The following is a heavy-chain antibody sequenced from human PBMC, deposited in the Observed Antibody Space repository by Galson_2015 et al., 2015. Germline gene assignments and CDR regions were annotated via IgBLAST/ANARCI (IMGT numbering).Heavy chain of an antibody. CDR3: AKDRVSIAAADTFDY. J-gene: IGHJ4*02. V-gene: IGHV3-23*01. CDR1: GFTFSSYA. CDR2: ISGSGDRT. Sequence: SLRLSCAASGFTFSSYAMSWVRQAPGKGLQWVSAISGSGDRTYYADSVKGRFTISRDNSKNTLYLQMNSLRAEDTAVYYCAKDRVSIAAADTFDYWGQGTLVTVSS. D-gene: IGHD6-13*01.